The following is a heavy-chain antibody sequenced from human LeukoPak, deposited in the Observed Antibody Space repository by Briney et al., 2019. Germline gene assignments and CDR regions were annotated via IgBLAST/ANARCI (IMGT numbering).Heavy chain of an antibody. CDR3: ARDRGYCSGGSCYSLDYYYYGMDV. D-gene: IGHD2-15*01. V-gene: IGHV3-30-3*01. Sequence: GGSLRLSCAASGFTFSSYAMHWVRQAPGKGLEWVAVISYDGSNKYYADSVKGRFTISRDNSKNTLYLQMNSLRAEDTAVYYRARDRGYCSGGSCYSLDYYYYGMDVWGQGTTVTVSS. CDR1: GFTFSSYA. CDR2: ISYDGSNK. J-gene: IGHJ6*02.